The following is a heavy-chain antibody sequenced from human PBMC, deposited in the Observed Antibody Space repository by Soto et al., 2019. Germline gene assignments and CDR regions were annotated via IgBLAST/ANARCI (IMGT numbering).Heavy chain of an antibody. CDR1: GFSFTTYGVG. D-gene: IGHD2-2*01. CDR2: IYWDDQK. Sequence: QITLKESGPTLVKPTQTLTLTCTFSGFSFTTYGVGVGWIRQAPGKAPEWLALIYWDDQKTFRSSLESRLTITKDTSKDQVVLTITNMDPVDTATYYCTKKGQYHDSSACGRDCYMDVWGKGTRVTVSS. J-gene: IGHJ6*04. CDR3: TKKGQYHDSSACGRDCYMDV. V-gene: IGHV2-5*02.